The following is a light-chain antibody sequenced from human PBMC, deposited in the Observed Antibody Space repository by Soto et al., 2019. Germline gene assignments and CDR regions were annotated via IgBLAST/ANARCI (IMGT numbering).Light chain of an antibody. Sequence: QSVLTQPPSVSGSPGQRVTISCTGSSSNIGAGYDVHWYQQLPGKAPKLLIYGNSNRPSGVPDRFSGSKSGTSASLAITGLQAEDEGDYYCQSYDSSMSVVFGGGTKLTVL. CDR1: SSNIGAGYD. CDR2: GNS. J-gene: IGLJ2*01. CDR3: QSYDSSMSVV. V-gene: IGLV1-40*01.